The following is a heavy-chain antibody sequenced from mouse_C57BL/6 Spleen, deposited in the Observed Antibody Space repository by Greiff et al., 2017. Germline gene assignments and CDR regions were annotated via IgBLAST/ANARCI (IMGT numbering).Heavy chain of an antibody. J-gene: IGHJ2*01. CDR3: ARSTTVVAPSFNY. CDR1: GYTFTDYY. D-gene: IGHD1-1*01. V-gene: IGHV1-75*01. Sequence: VQLQQSGPELVKPGASVKISCKASGYTFTDYYINWVKQRPGQGLEWIGWIFPGSGSTYYNEKFKGKATLTVDKSSSTAYMLLSSLTSEDSAVYFCARSTTVVAPSFNYWGQGTTLTVSS. CDR2: IFPGSGST.